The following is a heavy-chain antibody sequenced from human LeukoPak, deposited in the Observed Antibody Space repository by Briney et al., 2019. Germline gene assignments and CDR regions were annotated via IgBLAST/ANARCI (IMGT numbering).Heavy chain of an antibody. CDR3: AREGYDYVWGSYGYFDY. D-gene: IGHD3-16*01. CDR2: INSDGSST. J-gene: IGHJ4*02. Sequence: GGSLRLSCAGSGFTFSSYWMHWVRQAPGKGLVWVSRINSDGSSTSYADSVKGRFTISRDNAKNTLYLQMNSLRAEDTAVYYCAREGYDYVWGSYGYFDYWGQGTLVTVSS. CDR1: GFTFSSYW. V-gene: IGHV3-74*01.